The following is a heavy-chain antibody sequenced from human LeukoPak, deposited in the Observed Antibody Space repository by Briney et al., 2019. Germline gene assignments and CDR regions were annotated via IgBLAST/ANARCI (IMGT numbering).Heavy chain of an antibody. V-gene: IGHV3-64D*06. CDR2: IISNGGIT. D-gene: IGHD2-15*01. J-gene: IGHJ4*02. CDR3: VKDRGGTGNY. Sequence: GSLRLSCSASGFTFSNYAMHWVRQAPGKGLEYVSSIISNGGITYYADSVKGRFTTSRDNSKNTLYLQMTSLRVEDTAVYYCVKDRGGTGNYWGQGTLDTVSS. CDR1: GFTFSNYA.